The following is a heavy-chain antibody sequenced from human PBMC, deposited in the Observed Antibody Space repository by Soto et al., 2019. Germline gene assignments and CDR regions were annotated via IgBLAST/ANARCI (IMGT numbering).Heavy chain of an antibody. CDR1: GYTFTGYY. CDR3: ARDLVVVPAANYIHFDY. Sequence: GASVKVSCKASGYTFTGYYMHWVRQAPGQGLEWMGWINPNSGGTNYAQKFQGRVTMTRDTSISTAYMELSRLRSDDTAVYYCARDLVVVPAANYIHFDYWGQGTLVTVSS. CDR2: INPNSGGT. V-gene: IGHV1-2*02. D-gene: IGHD2-2*01. J-gene: IGHJ4*02.